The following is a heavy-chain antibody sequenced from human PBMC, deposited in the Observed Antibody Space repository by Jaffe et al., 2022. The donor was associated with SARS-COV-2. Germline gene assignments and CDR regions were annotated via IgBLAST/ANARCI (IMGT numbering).Heavy chain of an antibody. CDR1: GFTFSSYA. V-gene: IGHV3-23*04. Sequence: EVQLVESGGGLVQPGGSLRLSCAASGFTFSSYAMSWVRQAPGKGLEWVSAISESGGSTYYADSVKGRFTISRDNSRNTLYLHMNSLRAEDTAVYYCAKKDGYNKPFDYWGQGTLVTVSS. J-gene: IGHJ4*02. CDR3: AKKDGYNKPFDY. D-gene: IGHD5-12*01. CDR2: ISESGGST.